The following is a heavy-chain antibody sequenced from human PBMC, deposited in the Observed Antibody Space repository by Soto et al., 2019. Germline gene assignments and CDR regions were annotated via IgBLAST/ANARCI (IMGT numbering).Heavy chain of an antibody. J-gene: IGHJ6*02. D-gene: IGHD3-3*01. CDR2: IYYSGST. Sequence: PXGTLSLTCTVSGGSISSSSYYWGWIRQPPGKGLEWIGSIYYSGSTYYNPSLKSRVTISVDTSKNQFSLKLSSVTAADTAVYYCASITIFGVVIFPRYYYYGMDVWGQGTTVTVSS. CDR1: GGSISSSSYY. CDR3: ASITIFGVVIFPRYYYYGMDV. V-gene: IGHV4-39*01.